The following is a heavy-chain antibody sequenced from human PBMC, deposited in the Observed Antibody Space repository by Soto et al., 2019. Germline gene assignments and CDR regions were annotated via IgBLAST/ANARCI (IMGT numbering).Heavy chain of an antibody. CDR1: GGSISSYD. Sequence: SETLSLTCTVSGGSISSYDWSWIRQPPGKGLEWIGYIYYSGSTNYNPSLKSRVTISVDTSKNQFSLKLSSVTAADTAVYYCVRFWPPPCSDALTDYTDAIDYWGQGTLVTVSS. V-gene: IGHV4-59*01. J-gene: IGHJ4*02. CDR3: VRFWPPPCSDALTDYTDAIDY. CDR2: IYYSGST. D-gene: IGHD3-9*01.